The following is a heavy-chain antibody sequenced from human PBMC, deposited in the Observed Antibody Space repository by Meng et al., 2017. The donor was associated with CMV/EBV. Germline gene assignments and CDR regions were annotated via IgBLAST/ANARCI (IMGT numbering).Heavy chain of an antibody. V-gene: IGHV1-18*01. Sequence: ASVKVFCKASGYTFTSYGISWVRQAPGQGLEWMGWISAYNGNTNYAQKLQGRVTMTTDTSTSTAYMELRSLRSDDTAVYYCARATYYDFWSGYPPDVWGQGTTVTVSS. CDR1: GYTFTSYG. J-gene: IGHJ6*02. D-gene: IGHD3-3*01. CDR3: ARATYYDFWSGYPPDV. CDR2: ISAYNGNT.